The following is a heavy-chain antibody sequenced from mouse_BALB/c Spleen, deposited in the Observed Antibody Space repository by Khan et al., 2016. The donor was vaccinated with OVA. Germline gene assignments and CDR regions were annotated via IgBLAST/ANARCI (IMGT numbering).Heavy chain of an antibody. CDR3: AKIEYHDEFYAMDY. V-gene: IGHV2-3*01. J-gene: IGHJ4*01. Sequence: VQLVESGPGLVAPSQSLSITCTVSGFSLTIYGVNWVRQPPGKGLEWLGVIWGDGSTNYHSALISRLSISKDNSKSQVFLKLNSQQTDNTATDYCAKIEYHDEFYAMDYWGQGTSVTVSS. D-gene: IGHD2-4*01. CDR2: IWGDGST. CDR1: GFSLTIYG.